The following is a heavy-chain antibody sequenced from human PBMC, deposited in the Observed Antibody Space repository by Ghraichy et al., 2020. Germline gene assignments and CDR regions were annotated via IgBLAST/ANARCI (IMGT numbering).Heavy chain of an antibody. Sequence: NLSLTCTVSGGSISSYYWSWIRQPPGKGLEWIGYIYYSGTTNYNPSLKSRVTISVDTSKNQFSLKLSSVTAADTAVYYCARYSGSYSYNWFDPWGQGTLVTVSS. CDR1: GGSISSYY. CDR3: ARYSGSYSYNWFDP. V-gene: IGHV4-59*01. D-gene: IGHD1-26*01. CDR2: IYYSGTT. J-gene: IGHJ5*02.